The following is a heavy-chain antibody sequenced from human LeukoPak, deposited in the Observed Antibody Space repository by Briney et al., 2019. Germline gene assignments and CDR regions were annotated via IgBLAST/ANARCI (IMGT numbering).Heavy chain of an antibody. CDR1: GYIFSSYG. V-gene: IGHV1-18*01. J-gene: IGHJ3*02. Sequence: ASVKVSCKASGYIFSSYGVSWVRQAPGRGPEWMGWISTYNGKTNYAQKLQGRVTMTTDTSTSTAYMELRSLGSDDSAVYYCARKSWYDGRGDDALDIWGQGTMVTVSS. D-gene: IGHD3-22*01. CDR3: ARKSWYDGRGDDALDI. CDR2: ISTYNGKT.